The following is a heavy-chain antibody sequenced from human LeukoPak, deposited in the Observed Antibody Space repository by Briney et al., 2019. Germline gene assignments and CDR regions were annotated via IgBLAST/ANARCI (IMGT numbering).Heavy chain of an antibody. CDR2: IYSGGST. V-gene: IGHV3-53*01. Sequence: GGSLRLSCAASGFTVSSNYMSWVRQAPGKGLEWVSVIYSGGSTYYADSVKGRFTISRDNSKNTLYLQMNSLRAEDTAVYYCASNYDFWSGEEVEYGMDVWGQGTTVTVSS. CDR1: GFTVSSNY. D-gene: IGHD3-3*01. J-gene: IGHJ6*02. CDR3: ASNYDFWSGEEVEYGMDV.